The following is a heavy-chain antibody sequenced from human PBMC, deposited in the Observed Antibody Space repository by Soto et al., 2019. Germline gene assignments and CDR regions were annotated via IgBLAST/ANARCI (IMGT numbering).Heavy chain of an antibody. D-gene: IGHD3-16*01. CDR2: ISYDGSNK. V-gene: IGHV3-30-3*01. CDR1: GFTFSSYA. Sequence: SLIVSCAASGFTFSSYAMHWVRQAPGKGLEWVAVISYDGSNKYYADSVKGRFTISRDNSKNTLYLQMNSLRAEDTAVYYCARGDDGVSAYWGQGTLVTVSS. J-gene: IGHJ4*02. CDR3: ARGDDGVSAY.